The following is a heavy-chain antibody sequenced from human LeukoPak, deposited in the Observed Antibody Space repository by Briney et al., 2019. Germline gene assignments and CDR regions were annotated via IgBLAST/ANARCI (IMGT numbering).Heavy chain of an antibody. Sequence: SETLSLTCTVSGYSISSSSYYWGWIRQPPGKGLEWIGSIYYSGSTYYNPSLKSRVTISVDTSKNQFSLKLSSVTAADTAVYYCARGGVIVVASTYNWFDPWGQGTLVTVSS. J-gene: IGHJ5*02. CDR2: IYYSGST. CDR1: GYSISSSSYY. V-gene: IGHV4-39*07. CDR3: ARGGVIVVASTYNWFDP. D-gene: IGHD3-22*01.